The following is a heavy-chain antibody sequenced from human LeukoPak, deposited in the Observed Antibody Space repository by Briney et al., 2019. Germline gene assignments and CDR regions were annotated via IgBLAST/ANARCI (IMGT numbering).Heavy chain of an antibody. V-gene: IGHV1-69*05. D-gene: IGHD3-22*01. Sequence: SVKVSCKASGGTFSSYAISWVRQAPGQGLEWMGGIIPTFGTANYAQKFQGRVTITTDESTGTAYMELSSLRSEDTAVYYCARGEPGDSSGYYVWGQGTLVTVSS. J-gene: IGHJ4*02. CDR2: IIPTFGTA. CDR3: ARGEPGDSSGYYV. CDR1: GGTFSSYA.